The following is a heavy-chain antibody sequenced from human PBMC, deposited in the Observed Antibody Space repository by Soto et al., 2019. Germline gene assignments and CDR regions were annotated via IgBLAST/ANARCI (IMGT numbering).Heavy chain of an antibody. CDR1: GFYLTAFG. Sequence: QVQLVQSGGGVVKPGRTLRLSCAAAGFYLTAFGMQWVRQPPGKGLQWVARLTHDGGSAFYAYSVKGRFTVSRDTSKNTLYLQMNSLSPEDTAIYYCASIADYWGQGTLVTVSS. CDR3: ASIADY. CDR2: LTHDGGSA. J-gene: IGHJ4*02. D-gene: IGHD2-21*01. V-gene: IGHV3-30*05.